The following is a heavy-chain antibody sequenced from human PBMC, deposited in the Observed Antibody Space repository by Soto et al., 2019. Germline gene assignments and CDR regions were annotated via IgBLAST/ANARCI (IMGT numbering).Heavy chain of an antibody. J-gene: IGHJ6*02. Sequence: PGESLKISCKGSGYSFNTNWIAWVRQMPGKGLEWMGIIYPGDSDTRYSPSFQGQVTISADKSISTAYLQWSSLKASDTAMYYCAKQEKVDTAVAYPRAMDVWGQGTTVNVSS. CDR3: AKQEKVDTAVAYPRAMDV. CDR2: IYPGDSDT. CDR1: GYSFNTNW. V-gene: IGHV5-51*01. D-gene: IGHD5-18*01.